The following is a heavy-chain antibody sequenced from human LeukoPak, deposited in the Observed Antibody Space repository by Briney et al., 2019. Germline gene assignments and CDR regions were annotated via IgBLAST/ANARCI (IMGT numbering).Heavy chain of an antibody. J-gene: IGHJ4*02. V-gene: IGHV6-1*01. CDR1: GDSFFNNTAT. CDR3: ARAFSSDWQYYFDY. CDR2: AYYRSKWYN. Sequence: SQTLSLTCSVSGDSFFNNTATWNWLRQSPSRGLEWLGRAYYRSKWYNDYVVSVRSRIIINPDTSRTQFSLQLNSVTPEDTAVYYCARAFSSDWQYYFDYWGQGILVTVSS. D-gene: IGHD6-19*01.